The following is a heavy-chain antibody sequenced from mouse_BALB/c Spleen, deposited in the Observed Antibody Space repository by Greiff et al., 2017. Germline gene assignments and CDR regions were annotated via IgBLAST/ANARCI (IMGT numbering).Heavy chain of an antibody. D-gene: IGHD1-1*01. CDR1: GFTFSSFG. V-gene: IGHV5-17*02. CDR2: ISSGSSTI. CDR3: TREAPYYGSSYLAWFAY. J-gene: IGHJ3*01. Sequence: VKLMESGGGLVQPGGSRKLSCAASGFTFSSFGMHWVRQAPEKGLEWVAYISSGSSTIYYADTVKGRFTISRDNPKNTLFLQMTSLRSEDTAMYYCTREAPYYGSSYLAWFAYWGQGTLVTVSA.